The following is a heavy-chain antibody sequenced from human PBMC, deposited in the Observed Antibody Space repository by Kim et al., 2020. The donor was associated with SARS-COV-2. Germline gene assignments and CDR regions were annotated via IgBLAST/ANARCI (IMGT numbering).Heavy chain of an antibody. V-gene: IGHV4-34*01. CDR3: ARVPKYYDILTGYYKGGMDV. J-gene: IGHJ6*02. D-gene: IGHD3-9*01. Sequence: RVTISVDTSKNQFSLKLSSVTAADTAVYYCARVPKYYDILTGYYKGGMDVWGQGTTVTVSS.